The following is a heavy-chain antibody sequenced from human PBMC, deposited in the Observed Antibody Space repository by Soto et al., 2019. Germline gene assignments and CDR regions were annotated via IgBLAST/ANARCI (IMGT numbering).Heavy chain of an antibody. D-gene: IGHD6-6*01. CDR2: IYHSGST. Sequence: SETLSLTCAVSGGSISSGGYSWSWIRQPPGKGLEWIGYIYHSGSTYYNPSLKSRVTISVDRSKNQFSLKLSSVTAADTAVYYCARQPVLFLFYPWGRATLVTVSS. V-gene: IGHV4-30-2*01. J-gene: IGHJ5*02. CDR3: ARQPVLFLFYP. CDR1: GGSISSGGYS.